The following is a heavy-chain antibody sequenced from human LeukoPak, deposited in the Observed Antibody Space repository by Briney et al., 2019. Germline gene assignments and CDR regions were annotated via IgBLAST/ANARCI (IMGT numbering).Heavy chain of an antibody. V-gene: IGHV4-59*01. CDR1: GGSISNDY. CDR3: ARRIMITFGGVIAALDAFDI. Sequence: SETLSVTCTVSGGSISNDYGSWIRQPLGKGLGWMGYVYYSGGTNYNPSLQSRVPISVDTSKNQFSLKLSSVTAADTDVYYCARRIMITFGGVIAALDAFDIWGQGTMVTVSS. D-gene: IGHD3-16*02. J-gene: IGHJ3*02. CDR2: VYYSGGT.